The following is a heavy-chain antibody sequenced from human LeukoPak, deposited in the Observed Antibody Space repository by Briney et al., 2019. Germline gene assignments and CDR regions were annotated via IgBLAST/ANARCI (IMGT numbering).Heavy chain of an antibody. CDR2: IYTSGST. V-gene: IGHV4-4*07. CDR3: ARGSGSYHNNWFDP. Sequence: SETLSLTCTVSGGSISSYYWSWIRQPAGKGLEWIGRIYTSGSTNYNPSLKSRVTMSVDTSKNQFSLKLSSVTAADTAVYSCARGSGSYHNNWFDPWGQGTLVTVSS. CDR1: GGSISSYY. J-gene: IGHJ5*02. D-gene: IGHD1-26*01.